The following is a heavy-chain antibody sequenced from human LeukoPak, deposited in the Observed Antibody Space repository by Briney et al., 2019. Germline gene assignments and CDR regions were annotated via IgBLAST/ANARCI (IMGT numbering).Heavy chain of an antibody. D-gene: IGHD4-17*01. CDR3: ARDLNYGGNSN. CDR2: IWYDGSNK. Sequence: QPGRSLRLSCAASGFTFSSCGMHWVRQAPGKGLEWVAVIWYDGSNKYYADSVKGRFTISRDNSKNTLYLQMNSLRAEDTAVYYCARDLNYGGNSNWGQGTLVTVSS. V-gene: IGHV3-33*01. J-gene: IGHJ4*02. CDR1: GFTFSSCG.